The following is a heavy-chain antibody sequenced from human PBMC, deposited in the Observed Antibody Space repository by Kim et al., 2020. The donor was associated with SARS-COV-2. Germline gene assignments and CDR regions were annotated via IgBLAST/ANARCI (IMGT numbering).Heavy chain of an antibody. J-gene: IGHJ4*02. D-gene: IGHD6-19*01. CDR3: AKDLDPGQWLGTYCFDY. V-gene: IGHV3-30*02. Sequence: KGRFTISRDNSKNPLYLQMNSLRAEDTAVYYCAKDLDPGQWLGTYCFDYWGQGTLVTVSS.